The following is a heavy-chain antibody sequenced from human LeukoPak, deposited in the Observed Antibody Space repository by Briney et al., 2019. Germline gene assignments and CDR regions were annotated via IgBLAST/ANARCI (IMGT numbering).Heavy chain of an antibody. CDR2: ISYDGSNK. D-gene: IGHD6-19*01. J-gene: IGHJ4*02. CDR1: GFTFSSYG. CDR3: GSVADPFDY. Sequence: GGSLRLSCAASGFTFSSYGMHWVRRAPGKGLEWVAVISYDGSNKYYADSVKGRFTISRDNSKDTLYLQMNSLRAEDTAVYYCGSVADPFDYWGQGTLVTVSS. V-gene: IGHV3-30*03.